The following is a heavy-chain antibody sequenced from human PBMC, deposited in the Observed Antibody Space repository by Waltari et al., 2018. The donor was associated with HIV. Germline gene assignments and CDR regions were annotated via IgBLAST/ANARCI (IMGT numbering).Heavy chain of an antibody. J-gene: IGHJ4*02. CDR2: INHSGRT. D-gene: IGHD3-22*01. V-gene: IGHV4-34*01. CDR1: GGSFSGYY. Sequence: QVQLQQRGAGLLKPSETLSLPCAVYGGSFSGYYWSWIRQPPGKGREWIGEINHSGRTNYNPSLKSGVTISVDTSKNQFSLKLSSVTAADTAVYYCARRSYYYDSIDWGQGTLVTVSS. CDR3: ARRSYYYDSID.